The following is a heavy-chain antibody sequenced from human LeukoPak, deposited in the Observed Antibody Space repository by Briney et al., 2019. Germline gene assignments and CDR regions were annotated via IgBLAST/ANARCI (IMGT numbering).Heavy chain of an antibody. CDR2: ISWNSNII. J-gene: IGHJ6*04. Sequence: GRSLRLSCAASGFTFDDYAMHWVRQVPGKGLEWVSGISWNSNIIGYVDSVKGRFTISRDNAKNSLYLQMNSLRTEDTAVYYCAELGITMIGGVWGKGTTVTISS. CDR3: AELGITMIGGV. V-gene: IGHV3-9*01. D-gene: IGHD3-10*02. CDR1: GFTFDDYA.